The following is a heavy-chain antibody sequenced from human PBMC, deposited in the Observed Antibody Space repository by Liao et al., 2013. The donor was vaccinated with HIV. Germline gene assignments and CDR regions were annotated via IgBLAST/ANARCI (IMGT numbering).Heavy chain of an antibody. CDR2: INHSGST. CDR3: ARVSPDYYDSSGYSHFDY. D-gene: IGHD3-22*01. V-gene: IGHV4-39*07. J-gene: IGHJ4*02. CDR1: GGSISSSSYY. Sequence: QVQLQESGPGLVKPSETLSLTCTVSGGSISSSSYYWGWIRQPPGKGLEWIGEINHSGSTNYNPSLKSRVTISVDRSKNQFSLKLTSVTAADTAVYYCARVSPDYYDSSGYSHFDYWGQGTLVTVSS.